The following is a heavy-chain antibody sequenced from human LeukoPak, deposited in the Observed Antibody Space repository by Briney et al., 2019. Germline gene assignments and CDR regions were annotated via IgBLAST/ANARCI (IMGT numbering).Heavy chain of an antibody. CDR1: GGSISSSSYY. J-gene: IGHJ3*02. Sequence: SETLSLTCTVSGGSISSSSYYWGWIRQPPGKGLEWMGSIYYSGSTYYNPSLKSRVTISVDTSKNQFSLKLSSVTAADTAVYYCARVIPPGRAPGADAFDIWGQGTMVTVSS. V-gene: IGHV4-39*01. D-gene: IGHD3-10*01. CDR2: IYYSGST. CDR3: ARVIPPGRAPGADAFDI.